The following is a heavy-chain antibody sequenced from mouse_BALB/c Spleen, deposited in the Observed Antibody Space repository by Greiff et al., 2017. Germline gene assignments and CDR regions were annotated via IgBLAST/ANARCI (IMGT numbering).Heavy chain of an antibody. CDR3: AGRYYGSRFAY. D-gene: IGHD1-1*01. Sequence: EVKLMESGGGLVKPGGSLKLSCAASGFAFSSYDMSWVRQTPEKRLEWVAYISSGGGSTYYPDTVKGRFTISRDNAKNTLYLQMSSLKSEDTAMYYCAGRYYGSRFAYWGQGTLVTVSA. CDR2: ISSGGGST. CDR1: GFAFSSYD. J-gene: IGHJ3*01. V-gene: IGHV5-12-1*01.